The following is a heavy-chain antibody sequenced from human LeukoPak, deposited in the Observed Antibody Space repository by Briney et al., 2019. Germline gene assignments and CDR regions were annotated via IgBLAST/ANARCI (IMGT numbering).Heavy chain of an antibody. D-gene: IGHD6-6*01. CDR2: IYYSGNT. V-gene: IGHV4-61*01. CDR1: GYSISSGYY. J-gene: IGHJ6*03. CDR3: ARTVRPGVNYYYYYMDV. Sequence: SETLSLTCTVSGYSISSGYYWGWIRQPPGKGLEWIGYIYYSGNTNYNPSVKSRVTISVDTSKNRFSLKLSSMTAADTAVYYCARTVRPGVNYYYYYMDVWGRGTTVTVSS.